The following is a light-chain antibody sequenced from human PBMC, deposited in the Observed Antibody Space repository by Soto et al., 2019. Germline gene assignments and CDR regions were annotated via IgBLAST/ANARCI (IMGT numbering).Light chain of an antibody. J-gene: IGKJ2*01. Sequence: EIVMTQSPATLSVSLGDRATLSCRASQSVSTYLAWYQQKPGQAPRLLIYGASTRATGIPARFSGSGSETDFTLTISSLKSEDFEFYYCQQYDSWPPSYTFGQGTKLEIK. CDR3: QQYDSWPPSYT. CDR2: GAS. V-gene: IGKV3-15*01. CDR1: QSVSTY.